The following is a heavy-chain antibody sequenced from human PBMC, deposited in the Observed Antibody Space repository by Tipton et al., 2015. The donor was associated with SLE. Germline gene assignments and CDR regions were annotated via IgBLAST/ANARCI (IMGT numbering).Heavy chain of an antibody. J-gene: IGHJ4*02. CDR1: GFSTSDYY. CDR2: SSSTSTYV. V-gene: IGHV3-11*06. D-gene: IGHD1/OR15-1a*01. Sequence: SLRLSCAASGFSTSDYYMSWIRQAPGKGLEWVSYSSSTSTYVHYADSVKGRFTISRDNAKNSLYLQMDSLRVEDTALYYCARERNRDFDYWGQGTLVTVSS. CDR3: ARERNRDFDY.